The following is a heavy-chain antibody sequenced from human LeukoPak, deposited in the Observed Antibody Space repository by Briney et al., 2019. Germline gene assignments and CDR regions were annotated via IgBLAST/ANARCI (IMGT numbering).Heavy chain of an antibody. CDR3: ARDFGDLKRAFDI. J-gene: IGHJ3*02. V-gene: IGHV3-33*08. D-gene: IGHD3-16*01. CDR1: GFTFSSYG. CDR2: IWYDGSNK. Sequence: GGSLRLSCAASGFTFSSYGMHWVRQAPGKGLEWVAVIWYDGSNKYYADSVKGRFTISRGNSKNTLYLQMNSLRAEDTAVYYCARDFGDLKRAFDIWGQGTMVTVSS.